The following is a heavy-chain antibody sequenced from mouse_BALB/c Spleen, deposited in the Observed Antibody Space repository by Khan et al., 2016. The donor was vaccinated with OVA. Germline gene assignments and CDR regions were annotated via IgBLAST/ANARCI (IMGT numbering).Heavy chain of an antibody. Sequence: EVELVESGPGLVKPSQSLSLTCTVTGYSITSGYGWNWIRQFPGNKLEWMGYISYSGSTNYNPSLKSRISITRDTSKNQFFLQLNSVTTEDTATYYRARTARIKYWGQGTTLTVSS. J-gene: IGHJ2*01. V-gene: IGHV3-2*02. D-gene: IGHD1-2*01. CDR3: ARTARIKY. CDR2: ISYSGST. CDR1: GYSITSGYG.